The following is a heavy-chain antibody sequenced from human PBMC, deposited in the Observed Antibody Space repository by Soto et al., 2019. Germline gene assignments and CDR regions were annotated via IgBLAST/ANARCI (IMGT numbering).Heavy chain of an antibody. D-gene: IGHD1-26*01. J-gene: IGHJ5*02. V-gene: IGHV1-69*12. Sequence: QVQLVQSGAEVKKPGSSVKVSCKASGGTFSSYAISWVRQAPGQGLEWMGGIIPIFGTANYAQKFQGRVTIPADEPTSTDYRELSSLRSEDTAVYYCASLVGWEPSSTDNWFDPWGQGTLVTVSS. CDR3: ASLVGWEPSSTDNWFDP. CDR2: IIPIFGTA. CDR1: GGTFSSYA.